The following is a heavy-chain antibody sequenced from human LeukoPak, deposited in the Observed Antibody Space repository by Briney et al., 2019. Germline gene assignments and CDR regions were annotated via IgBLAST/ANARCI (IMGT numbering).Heavy chain of an antibody. Sequence: GGSLRLPCAASGFTFSSYSMNWVRQAPGKGLEWVSSISSSSSYIYYADSVKGRFTISRDNAKNSLYLQMNSLRAEDTAVYYCARDLHYYDSRVFAYWGQGTLVTVSS. CDR1: GFTFSSYS. D-gene: IGHD3-22*01. CDR2: ISSSSSYI. V-gene: IGHV3-21*01. J-gene: IGHJ4*02. CDR3: ARDLHYYDSRVFAY.